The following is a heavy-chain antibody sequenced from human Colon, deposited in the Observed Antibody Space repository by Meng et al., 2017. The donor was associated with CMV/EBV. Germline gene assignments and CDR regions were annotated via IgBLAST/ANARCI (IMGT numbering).Heavy chain of an antibody. CDR2: IKSKTDGGTT. CDR3: TTATCSSTSCRNYYYYYGMDV. Sequence: GESLKISCAASGLTLSSYEMNWVCQAPGKGLEWVGRIKSKTDGGTTDYAAPVKGRFTISRDDSKNTLYLQMNSLKTEDTAVYYCTTATCSSTSCRNYYYYYGMDVWGQGTTVTVSS. J-gene: IGHJ6*02. CDR1: GLTLSSYE. V-gene: IGHV3-15*01. D-gene: IGHD2-2*01.